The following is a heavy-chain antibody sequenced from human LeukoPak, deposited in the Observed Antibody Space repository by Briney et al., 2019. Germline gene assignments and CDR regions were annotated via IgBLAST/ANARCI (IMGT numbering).Heavy chain of an antibody. V-gene: IGHV4-30-4*08. CDR1: GGSISSGDYY. J-gene: IGHJ4*02. CDR3: ARVSPYYDFWSGYGDY. CDR2: IYYSGST. D-gene: IGHD3-3*01. Sequence: SQTLSLTCTVSGGSISSGDYYWSWIRQPPGKGLEWIGYIYYSGSTYYNPSLKSRVTISVDTSKNQFSLKLSSVTAADTAVYYCARVSPYYDFWSGYGDYWGPGTLVTVSS.